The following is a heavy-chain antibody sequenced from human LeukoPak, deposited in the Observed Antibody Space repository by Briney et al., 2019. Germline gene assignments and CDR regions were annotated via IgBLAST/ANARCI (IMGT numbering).Heavy chain of an antibody. V-gene: IGHV3-48*04. Sequence: PGGSLRLSCAASGFTFSTYWMNWVRQAPGKGLEWVADISSSGDTKYYADSVKGRFTISRDNAKNSLYLQMNSLRGEDTAVYYCARDLYSGSDYWGQGILVTVSS. J-gene: IGHJ4*02. D-gene: IGHD1-26*01. CDR1: GFTFSTYW. CDR2: ISSSGDTK. CDR3: ARDLYSGSDY.